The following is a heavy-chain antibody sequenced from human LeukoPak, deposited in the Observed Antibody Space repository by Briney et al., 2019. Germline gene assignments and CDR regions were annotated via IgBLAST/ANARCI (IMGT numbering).Heavy chain of an antibody. CDR2: IYPGDSDT. D-gene: IGHD3-3*01. J-gene: IGHJ3*02. V-gene: IGHV5-51*01. CDR1: GYSFTSYW. Sequence: GESLKTSCKGSGYSFTSYWIGWVRQMPGKGLEWMGIIYPGDSDTRYSPSFQGQVTISADKSISTAYLQWSSLKASDTAMYYCARPGITIFGVASVAFDIWGQGTMVTVSS. CDR3: ARPGITIFGVASVAFDI.